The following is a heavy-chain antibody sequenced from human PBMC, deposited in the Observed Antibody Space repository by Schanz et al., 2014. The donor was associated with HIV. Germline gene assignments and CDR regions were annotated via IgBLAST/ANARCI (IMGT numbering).Heavy chain of an antibody. Sequence: QVQLVQSGAEVKKPGASVKVSCKASGYTFIGYHIHWVRQAPGQGLEWMGWNNPNGGGTNYAQKFQGRVTMTRDTSITTAYMELSRLRSDDTAMYYCAVVGTHSYGRDFYTWGQGTLVTVSS. D-gene: IGHD5-18*01. CDR3: AVVGTHSYGRDFYT. V-gene: IGHV1-2*02. CDR2: NNPNGGGT. CDR1: GYTFIGYH. J-gene: IGHJ4*02.